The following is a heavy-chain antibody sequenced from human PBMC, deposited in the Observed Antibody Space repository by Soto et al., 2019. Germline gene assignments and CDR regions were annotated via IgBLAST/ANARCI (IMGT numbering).Heavy chain of an antibody. CDR1: GGSISSSSYY. J-gene: IGHJ3*02. D-gene: IGHD7-27*01. CDR2: IYYSGST. CDR3: ARQNWGSRGPDAFDI. Sequence: SETLSLTCTVSGGSISSSSYYWGWIRQPPGKGLEWIGSIYYSGSTYYNPSLKSRVTISVDTSKNQFSLKLSSVTAADTAVYYCARQNWGSRGPDAFDIWGQGTMVTVSS. V-gene: IGHV4-39*01.